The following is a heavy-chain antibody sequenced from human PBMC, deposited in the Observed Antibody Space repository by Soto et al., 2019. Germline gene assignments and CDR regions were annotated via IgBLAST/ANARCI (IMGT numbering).Heavy chain of an antibody. CDR1: GYTFTSHY. J-gene: IGHJ4*02. V-gene: IGHV1-46*03. CDR2: IDPSGGAT. Sequence: QVQLVQSGAEVKKPGASVMVSCRASGYTFTSHYMHWVRQAPGQGLEWMGMIDPSGGATTYAQKFQCRVTITRDTSMTTVYMELSSLRPEDTAVYSCSRGLWQWLFDYWGQGTLVTVSS. D-gene: IGHD6-19*01. CDR3: SRGLWQWLFDY.